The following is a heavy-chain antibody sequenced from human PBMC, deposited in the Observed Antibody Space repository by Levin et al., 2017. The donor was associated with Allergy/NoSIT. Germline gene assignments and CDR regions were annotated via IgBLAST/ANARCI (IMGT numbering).Heavy chain of an antibody. J-gene: IGHJ3*01. CDR1: GFTFSDYW. Sequence: GGSLRLSCEASGFTFSDYWMSWVRQAPGERLEWVATIKLDGSVQYYVDSVRGRFILSRDNAKNSLYLHMNSLRAEDTAVYYCARVGGTKAHSDSGNYWTNSLAVWGQGTVVTVSS. D-gene: IGHD3-10*01. CDR2: IKLDGSVQ. CDR3: ARVGGTKAHSDSGNYWTNSLAV. V-gene: IGHV3-7*01.